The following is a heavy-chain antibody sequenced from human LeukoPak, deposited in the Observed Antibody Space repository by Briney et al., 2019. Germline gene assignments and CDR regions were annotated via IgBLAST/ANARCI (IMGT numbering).Heavy chain of an antibody. CDR3: AIIAVAERFDY. D-gene: IGHD6-19*01. V-gene: IGHV1-2*02. Sequence: ASVKVSFKASGYTFTVYYMHWVRQAPGQGLEWMGWINPNSGGTNYAQKFQGRVTMTRDTSISTAYMELSRLRSDDTAVYYCAIIAVAERFDYWGQGTLVTVSS. J-gene: IGHJ4*02. CDR1: GYTFTVYY. CDR2: INPNSGGT.